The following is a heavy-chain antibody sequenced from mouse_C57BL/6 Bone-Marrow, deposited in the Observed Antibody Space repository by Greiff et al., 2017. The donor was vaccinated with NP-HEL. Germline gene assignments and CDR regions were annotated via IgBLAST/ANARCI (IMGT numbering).Heavy chain of an antibody. J-gene: IGHJ4*01. CDR2: IYPGNSDT. V-gene: IGHV1-5*01. CDR1: GYTFTSYW. CDR3: TALYSNCYAMDY. D-gene: IGHD2-5*01. Sequence: VQLQQSGTVLARPGASVKMSCKTSGYTFTSYWMHWVQQRPGPGLEWIGAIYPGNSDTSYNQKFKGKAKLTAVTSASTAYMELSSLTNEDSAVYYCTALYSNCYAMDYWGQGTSVTVSS.